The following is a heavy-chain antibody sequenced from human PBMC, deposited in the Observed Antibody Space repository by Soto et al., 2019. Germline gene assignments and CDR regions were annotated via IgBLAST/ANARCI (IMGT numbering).Heavy chain of an antibody. CDR3: ARWATGASSHGMDV. D-gene: IGHD1-1*01. V-gene: IGHV4-4*07. CDR1: GGSIDSYF. CDR2: IYSSGGT. Sequence: QVQLQESGPGLVKPSETLSLTCSVSGGSIDSYFWSWIRQPTGKGLEWLSRIYSSGGTNYNVSLESRVTMSVDTSKSQFSLELRSVTAADTAVYYCARWATGASSHGMDVWGPGTTVTVSS. J-gene: IGHJ6*02.